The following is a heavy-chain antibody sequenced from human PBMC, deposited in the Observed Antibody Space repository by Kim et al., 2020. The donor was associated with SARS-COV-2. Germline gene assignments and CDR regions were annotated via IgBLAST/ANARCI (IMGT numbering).Heavy chain of an antibody. J-gene: IGHJ5*02. CDR3: ARDMVRGVIITPVPYWFDP. Sequence: GGSLRLSCAASGFTFSSYWMSWVRQAPGKGLEWVANIKQDGSEKYYVDSVKGRFTISRDNAKNSLYLQMNSLRAEDTAGYYCARDMVRGVIITPVPYWFDPLGQGTLVTVSS. V-gene: IGHV3-7*03. CDR2: IKQDGSEK. D-gene: IGHD3-10*01. CDR1: GFTFSSYW.